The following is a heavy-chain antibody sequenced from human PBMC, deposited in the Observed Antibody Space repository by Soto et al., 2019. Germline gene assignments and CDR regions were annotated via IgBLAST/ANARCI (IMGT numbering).Heavy chain of an antibody. CDR1: GFAVSSNY. J-gene: IGHJ3*02. CDR2: LYTGGST. CDR3: ARDGPGFGDAFAI. Sequence: EVQLVETGGGLVQPGGSLRLSCAASGFAVSSNYMNWVRQAPGKGLEWVSVLYTGGSTHYAGSVKGRFTISRDSSQNTLYLQMNSLRGEDTAVYYCARDGPGFGDAFAIWGQGTMVTVSA. D-gene: IGHD3-10*01. V-gene: IGHV3-53*02.